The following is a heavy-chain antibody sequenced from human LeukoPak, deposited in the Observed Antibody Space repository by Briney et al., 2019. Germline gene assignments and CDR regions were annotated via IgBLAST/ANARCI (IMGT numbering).Heavy chain of an antibody. CDR3: ARDPVEWELLLDY. CDR2: MNIDGSEK. V-gene: IGHV3-7*01. CDR1: GFTFSSYS. D-gene: IGHD1-26*01. Sequence: GGSLRLSCAASGFTFSSYSMNWVRQAPGKRPEWVANMNIDGSEKYYADSVKGRFSISRDNARNSVYQQMASLRVEDTAVYYCARDPVEWELLLDYWGQGTLVTVSS. J-gene: IGHJ4*02.